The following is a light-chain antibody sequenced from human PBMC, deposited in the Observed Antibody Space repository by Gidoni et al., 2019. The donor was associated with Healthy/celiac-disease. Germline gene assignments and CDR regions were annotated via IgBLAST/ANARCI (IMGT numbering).Light chain of an antibody. CDR3: AAWDDSLNGRV. V-gene: IGLV1-44*01. J-gene: IGLJ3*02. CDR1: SSKIGSNT. CDR2: SNN. Sequence: QSVLTQPPSASGTPGQRVTISCSGSSSKIGSNTVNWYQQLPGTAPNLLIYSNNPRPSGVPDRFSGSQSGTSASLAISGLQSEVEADYYCAAWDDSLNGRVFGGGTKLTVL.